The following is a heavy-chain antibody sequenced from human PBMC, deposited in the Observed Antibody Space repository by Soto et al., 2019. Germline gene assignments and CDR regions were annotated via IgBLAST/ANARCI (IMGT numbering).Heavy chain of an antibody. CDR1: GGSISSGGYY. J-gene: IGHJ3*02. CDR3: ARSYYDFWSGYSLGAFDI. CDR2: IYYSGST. D-gene: IGHD3-3*01. Sequence: SDTLSLTCPVSGGSISSGGYYWSWIRQHPGKCLEWIGYIYYSGSTYYNPPLKSRVTISVDTSKNQFSLKLSSVTAADTAVYYCARSYYDFWSGYSLGAFDIWGQGTMVTVSS. V-gene: IGHV4-31*03.